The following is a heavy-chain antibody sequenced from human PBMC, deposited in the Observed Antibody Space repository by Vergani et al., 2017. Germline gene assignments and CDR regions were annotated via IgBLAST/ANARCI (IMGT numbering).Heavy chain of an antibody. J-gene: IGHJ4*02. D-gene: IGHD2-2*01. CDR3: ARVIVGCSRTNCFADH. CDR1: GYTFNVFY. V-gene: IGHV1-2*02. CDR2: IVPNNGGT. Sequence: QVQLVQSGPEVKKPGASVRVSCKASGYTFNVFYIHWMRQAPGQGPEWMGWIVPNNGGTNYAQKFQGRVTMTRDTSISTAYMELSSLRSDDTAIYYCARVIVGCSRTNCFADHWGQGTLVTVSS.